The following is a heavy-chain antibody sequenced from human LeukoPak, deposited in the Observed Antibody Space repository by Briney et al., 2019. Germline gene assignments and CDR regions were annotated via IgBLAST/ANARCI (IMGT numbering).Heavy chain of an antibody. V-gene: IGHV3-9*01. Sequence: PGGSLRLSCAASGFTFDDYAMHWVRQAPGKGLEWVSGISWNSGSIGYADSVKGRFTISRDNAKNSLYLQMNSLRAEDTAVYYCARDFPGAARHYNWFDPWGQGTLVTVSS. J-gene: IGHJ5*02. D-gene: IGHD6-6*01. CDR2: ISWNSGSI. CDR1: GFTFDDYA. CDR3: ARDFPGAARHYNWFDP.